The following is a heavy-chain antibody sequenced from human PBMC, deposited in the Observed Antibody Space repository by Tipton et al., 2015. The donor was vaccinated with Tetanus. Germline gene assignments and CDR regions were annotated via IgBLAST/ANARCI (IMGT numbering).Heavy chain of an antibody. Sequence: SLRLSCAASGFTVSSYPMHWVRQAPGKGLEWVAVIWYDGSNKYYADSVKGRFTISRDNSKNTLYLQMNSLRAEDTAVYYCARGTSRIVYYFDYWGQGTLVTVSS. J-gene: IGHJ4*02. CDR3: ARGTSRIVYYFDY. D-gene: IGHD2-21*01. CDR2: IWYDGSNK. CDR1: GFTVSSYP. V-gene: IGHV3-33*08.